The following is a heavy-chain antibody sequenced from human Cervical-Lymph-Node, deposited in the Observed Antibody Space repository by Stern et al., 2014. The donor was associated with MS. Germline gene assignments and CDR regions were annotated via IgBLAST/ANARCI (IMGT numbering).Heavy chain of an antibody. CDR1: GFIFDDYG. D-gene: IGHD2-8*02. V-gene: IGHV3-20*01. J-gene: IGHJ6*02. CDR2: ITYTGGST. CDR3: ARAFCTGGVCYSFPFYGMDV. Sequence: EVQLVQSGGGVVRPGGSLRLSCAASGFIFDDYGMSWVRPVPGKGPEWVSAITYTGGSTDYAASVKGRFTISRDNAKKSLYLRMNSLRVEDTAVYHCARAFCTGGVCYSFPFYGMDVWGQGTTVTVSS.